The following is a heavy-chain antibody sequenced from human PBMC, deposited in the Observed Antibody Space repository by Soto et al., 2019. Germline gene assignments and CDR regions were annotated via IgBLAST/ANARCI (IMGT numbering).Heavy chain of an antibody. CDR2: ISYDGGKK. J-gene: IGHJ4*02. Sequence: GGSLRLSCAASGFNFSSYAMHWVRQAPGKGLEWVAVISYDGGKKYYADSVKGRFTISRDNAKNSLYLQMNSLRAEDTAVYYCARGTPTYDILTRYYTPGYFDYWGQGTLVTVSS. CDR3: ARGTPTYDILTRYYTPGYFDY. CDR1: GFNFSSYA. V-gene: IGHV3-30*04. D-gene: IGHD3-9*01.